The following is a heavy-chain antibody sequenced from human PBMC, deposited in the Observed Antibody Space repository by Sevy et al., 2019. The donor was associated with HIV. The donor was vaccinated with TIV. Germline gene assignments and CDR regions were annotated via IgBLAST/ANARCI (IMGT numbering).Heavy chain of an antibody. V-gene: IGHV1-24*01. Sequence: ASVKVSCKVSGFSRTELSMHWVRQAPGKGLEWMGGFNPEDGETIYAQTFQGRLTLTEDTSTDTAYMDLSSLTSDDTAIYYCATPFCTSANCYTTFDSWGQGTQVTVSS. D-gene: IGHD2-2*02. CDR2: FNPEDGET. CDR3: ATPFCTSANCYTTFDS. J-gene: IGHJ4*02. CDR1: GFSRTELS.